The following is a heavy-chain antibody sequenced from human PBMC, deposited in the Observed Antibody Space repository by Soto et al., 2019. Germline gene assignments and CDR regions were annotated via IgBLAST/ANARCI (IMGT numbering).Heavy chain of an antibody. D-gene: IGHD4-17*01. CDR1: GYTLTELS. Sequence: ASVKVSCKVSGYTLTELSMHWVRQAPGKGLEWIGGFDPEDGETIYAQKFQGRVTMTEDTSTDTAYMELSSLRSEDTAVYYCATDLYGDDNYYYYMDVWGKGTTVTVSS. J-gene: IGHJ6*03. CDR2: FDPEDGET. V-gene: IGHV1-24*01. CDR3: ATDLYGDDNYYYYMDV.